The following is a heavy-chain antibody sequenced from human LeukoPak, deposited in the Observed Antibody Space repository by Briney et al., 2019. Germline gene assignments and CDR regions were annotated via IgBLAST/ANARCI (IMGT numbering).Heavy chain of an antibody. Sequence: ASVKVSCKVSGYTPTELSMHWVRQAPGKGLEWMGGFDPEDGETIYAQKFQGRVTMTEDTSTDTAYMELSSLRSEDTAVYYCATDSYYDSSGFASAFDIWGQGTMVTVSS. CDR1: GYTPTELS. V-gene: IGHV1-24*01. D-gene: IGHD3-22*01. CDR2: FDPEDGET. J-gene: IGHJ3*02. CDR3: ATDSYYDSSGFASAFDI.